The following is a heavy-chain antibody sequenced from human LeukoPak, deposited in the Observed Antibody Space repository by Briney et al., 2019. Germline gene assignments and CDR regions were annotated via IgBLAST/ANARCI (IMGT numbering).Heavy chain of an antibody. CDR1: GFVLNNFA. CDR3: AKDHSPYYYFYIDV. J-gene: IGHJ6*03. Sequence: PGGSLRLSCAASGFVLNNFAMSWVRHVPGKGLEWLATITGLGGHAYYADSVKGRFTISRDNSRNEVFLQMTNLRAGDTALSYCAKDHSPYYYFYIDVWGRGTTVAVSS. CDR2: ITGLGGHA. D-gene: IGHD3/OR15-3a*01. V-gene: IGHV3-23*01.